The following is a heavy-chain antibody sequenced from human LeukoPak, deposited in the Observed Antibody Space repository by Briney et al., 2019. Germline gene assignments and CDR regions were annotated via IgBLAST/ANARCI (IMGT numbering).Heavy chain of an antibody. Sequence: ASVKVSCKASGYTFTGYYMHWVRQAPGQGREWMGRIIPNSGGTNYAQKFQGRVTMTRDTSISTAYMELSRLRSDDTAVYYCARHGYSSGWYLFAFDPWGQGTLVTVSS. CDR1: GYTFTGYY. V-gene: IGHV1-2*06. CDR3: ARHGYSSGWYLFAFDP. D-gene: IGHD6-19*01. J-gene: IGHJ5*02. CDR2: IIPNSGGT.